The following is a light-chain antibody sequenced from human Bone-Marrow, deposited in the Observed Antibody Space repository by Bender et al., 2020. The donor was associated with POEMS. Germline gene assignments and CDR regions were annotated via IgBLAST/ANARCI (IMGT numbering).Light chain of an antibody. Sequence: QSALTQPASVSGSPGQSITISCTGTSSDVGSYNLVSWYQQHPGKAPKLMIYDVYKRPSGVSNRFSGSKSGNTASLTISGLQVEDEANYFCCSYANVYTPAVLFGGGTKLTVL. CDR2: DVY. V-gene: IGLV2-23*02. CDR1: SSDVGSYNL. J-gene: IGLJ2*01. CDR3: CSYANVYTPAVL.